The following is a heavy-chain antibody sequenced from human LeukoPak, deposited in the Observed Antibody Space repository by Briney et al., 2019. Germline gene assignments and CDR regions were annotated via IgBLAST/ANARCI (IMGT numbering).Heavy chain of an antibody. CDR3: AKDMSLGHDYDAFDI. CDR1: GFTFSSYD. D-gene: IGHD4-17*01. J-gene: IGHJ3*02. CDR2: IGTAGDT. V-gene: IGHV3-13*01. Sequence: GGSLRLSCAASGFTFSSYDMHWVRHATGEGLEWVSAIGTAGDTYYPGSVKGRFTISRENVKNSLYLQMNSLRARDTAVYYCAKDMSLGHDYDAFDIWGQGTMVTVSS.